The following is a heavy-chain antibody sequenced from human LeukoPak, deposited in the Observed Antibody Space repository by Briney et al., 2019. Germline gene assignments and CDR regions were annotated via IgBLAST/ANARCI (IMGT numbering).Heavy chain of an antibody. CDR3: ARGGYYGSGNDFRFDP. CDR1: GGSISGYY. V-gene: IGHV4-59*01. D-gene: IGHD3-10*01. CDR2: IYYSGST. J-gene: IGHJ5*02. Sequence: SETLSLTCTVSGGSISGYYWSWIRQPPGKGLEWIGYIYYSGSTNYNPSLKSRVTISLDTSKNQFSLKLSSVTAADTAVYYCARGGYYGSGNDFRFDPWGQGTLVTVSS.